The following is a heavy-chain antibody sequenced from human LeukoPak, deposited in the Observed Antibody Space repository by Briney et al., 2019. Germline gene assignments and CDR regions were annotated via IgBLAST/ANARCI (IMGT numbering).Heavy chain of an antibody. CDR2: MYSGGST. J-gene: IGHJ4*02. CDR1: GFSVRSNY. V-gene: IGHV3-53*01. CDR3: VSGYYYNYFDY. D-gene: IGHD3-22*01. Sequence: GGSLRLSCAASGFSVRSNYMSWVRQSPRKGLEWVSIMYSGGSTDYADSVKGRFTISRDNSKNTLYLQMNSLRAEDTAVYYCVSGYYYNYFDYWGQGTLVTVSS.